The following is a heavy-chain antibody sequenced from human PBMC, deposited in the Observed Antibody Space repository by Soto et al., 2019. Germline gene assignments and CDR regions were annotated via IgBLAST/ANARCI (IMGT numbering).Heavy chain of an antibody. V-gene: IGHV4-59*01. J-gene: IGHJ3*02. D-gene: IGHD4-17*01. CDR3: ARQYGDYVRGAFDI. CDR2: IYYSGST. Sequence: SETLSLTCTVSGGSISSYYWSWIRQPPGKGLEWIGYIYYSGSTNYNPSLKSRVTISVDTSKNQFSLNLSSVTAADTAVYYSARQYGDYVRGAFDIWGQGTMVTVSS. CDR1: GGSISSYY.